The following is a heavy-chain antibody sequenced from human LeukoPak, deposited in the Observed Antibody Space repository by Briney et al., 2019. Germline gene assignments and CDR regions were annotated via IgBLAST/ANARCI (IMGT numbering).Heavy chain of an antibody. D-gene: IGHD3-16*01. CDR3: ARNQQLGGHSYYYYGMDV. V-gene: IGHV3-23*01. CDR1: GFTFSTSA. J-gene: IGHJ6*02. Sequence: GGSLRLSCVVSGFTFSTSAMSWVRQAPGKGLEWVSGISESGGSTYYADSVKGRFTSSRDNSKNTLYLQMNNLRADDTAIYHCARNQQLGGHSYYYYGMDVWGQGTTVTVSS. CDR2: ISESGGST.